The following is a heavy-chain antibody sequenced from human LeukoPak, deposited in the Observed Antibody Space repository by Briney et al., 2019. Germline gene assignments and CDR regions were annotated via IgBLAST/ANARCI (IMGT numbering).Heavy chain of an antibody. J-gene: IGHJ6*03. Sequence: SETLSLTCAVYGGSFSGYYWRWIRQPPGKGLEWIGEINHSGSINYNPSLKSRVTISVDTSKNQFSLKLSSVTAADTAVYYCARAMVAAAGPTPKYYYYYYYMDVWGKGTTVTVSS. V-gene: IGHV4-34*01. CDR2: INHSGSI. CDR1: GGSFSGYY. CDR3: ARAMVAAAGPTPKYYYYYYYMDV. D-gene: IGHD6-13*01.